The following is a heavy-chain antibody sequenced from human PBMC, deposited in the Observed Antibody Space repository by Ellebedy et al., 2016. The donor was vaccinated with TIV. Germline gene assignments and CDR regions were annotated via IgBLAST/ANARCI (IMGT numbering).Heavy chain of an antibody. CDR3: ARVYFGEPHFDH. Sequence: SETLSLTCAASGGSLSGYYWSWVRQSPGKGLEWIANKHHTGITYNNPSLESRVTISLDTSKDQFSLRLTSVTVADTAIYFCARVYFGEPHFDHWGQGIRVTVSS. CDR2: KHHTGIT. CDR1: GGSLSGYY. J-gene: IGHJ4*02. V-gene: IGHV4-34*01. D-gene: IGHD3-10*01.